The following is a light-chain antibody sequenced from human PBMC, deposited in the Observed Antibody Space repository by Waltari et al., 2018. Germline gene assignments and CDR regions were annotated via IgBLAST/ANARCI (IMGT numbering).Light chain of an antibody. CDR3: CSYAASSTWV. Sequence: QSALTQPASVSGSPGQSITISCTGTSSDVGNYNLVSWYQQHPGKAPKLMIYEVATRPSGASNRFSGSKAGNTASLTISGLQAEDEADYYCCSYAASSTWVFGGGTKLTVL. V-gene: IGLV2-23*02. CDR2: EVA. CDR1: SSDVGNYNL. J-gene: IGLJ3*02.